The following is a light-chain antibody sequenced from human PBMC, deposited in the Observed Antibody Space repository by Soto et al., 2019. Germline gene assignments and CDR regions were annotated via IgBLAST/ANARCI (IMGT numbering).Light chain of an antibody. Sequence: QSALTQPASVSGSPGQSITISCTGTSSDVGGYNYVSWYQQHPGKAPKLMIYEVSNRPSGVSNRFSGSKSGNTASLTISGLHADDDADYYCSSYTSSSTRVFGGGTKLTVL. V-gene: IGLV2-14*01. CDR1: SSDVGGYNY. CDR3: SSYTSSSTRV. CDR2: EVS. J-gene: IGLJ3*02.